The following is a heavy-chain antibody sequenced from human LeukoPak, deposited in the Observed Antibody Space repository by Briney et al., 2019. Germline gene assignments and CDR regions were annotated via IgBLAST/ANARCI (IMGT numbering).Heavy chain of an antibody. Sequence: GRSLRLSCAASGFTFSSYGMHWVRQAPGKGLEWGAVISYDGSNKYYADSVKGRFTISRDNSKNTLYLQMNSLRAEDTAVYYCARAGFWSGYPNYYYYGMDVWGQGTTVTVSS. V-gene: IGHV3-30*03. CDR1: GFTFSSYG. J-gene: IGHJ6*02. D-gene: IGHD3-3*01. CDR2: ISYDGSNK. CDR3: ARAGFWSGYPNYYYYGMDV.